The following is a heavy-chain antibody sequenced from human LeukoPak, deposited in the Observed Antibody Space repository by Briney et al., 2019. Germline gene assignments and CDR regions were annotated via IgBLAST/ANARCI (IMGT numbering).Heavy chain of an antibody. Sequence: GGSLRLSCAASGFTFSSYAMSWVRQAPGKGLEWVSAISVNGITTYYADSVKGRFTISRDNSKNTLYLQMNSLRAEDTAVYYCATPMNPSSGWRYFDYWGQGTLVTVSS. D-gene: IGHD6-19*01. V-gene: IGHV3-23*01. J-gene: IGHJ4*02. CDR1: GFTFSSYA. CDR2: ISVNGITT. CDR3: ATPMNPSSGWRYFDY.